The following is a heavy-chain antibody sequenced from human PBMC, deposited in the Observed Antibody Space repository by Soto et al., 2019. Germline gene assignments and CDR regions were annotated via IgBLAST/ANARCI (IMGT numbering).Heavy chain of an antibody. CDR2: INAGNGNT. Sequence: GASVKVSCKSSGYTFTSYAMHWVRQAPGQRLEWMGWINAGNGNTKYSQKFQGRVTITRDTSASTAYMELSSLRSEDTAVYYCARTPGSGLKGLDYWGQGTLVTVSS. V-gene: IGHV1-3*01. CDR3: ARTPGSGLKGLDY. CDR1: GYTFTSYA. J-gene: IGHJ4*02. D-gene: IGHD3-3*01.